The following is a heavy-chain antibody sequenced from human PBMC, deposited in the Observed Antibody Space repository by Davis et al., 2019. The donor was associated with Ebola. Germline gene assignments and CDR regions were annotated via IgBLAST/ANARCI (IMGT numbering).Heavy chain of an antibody. CDR2: INHSGRT. V-gene: IGHV4-34*01. D-gene: IGHD4-17*01. CDR1: GGSFSGYY. J-gene: IGHJ1*01. CDR3: ALYGYGDYVGLQH. Sequence: SETLSLTCAVYGGSFSGYYWSWIRQPPGKGLEWIGEINHSGRTNYNPSLKSRVTISVDTSKNQFSLKLSSVTAADTAVYYCALYGYGDYVGLQHWGQGTLVTVSS.